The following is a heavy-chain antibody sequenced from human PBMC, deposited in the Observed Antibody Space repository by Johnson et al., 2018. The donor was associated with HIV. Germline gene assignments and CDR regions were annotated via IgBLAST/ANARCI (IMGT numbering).Heavy chain of an antibody. J-gene: IGHJ3*02. CDR1: GFTVSNKY. D-gene: IGHD3-22*01. CDR2: LSYDGSTH. V-gene: IGHV3-30*03. CDR3: ARVYYCDNKDGLDI. Sequence: QVQLVESGGGLVQPGGSLRLSCAASGFTVSNKYMRWVRQAPGNGLEWVASLSYDGSTHDYADSVNGRFTHSRDISKNLLYLQMNSLRTEDTAVYYCARVYYCDNKDGLDIWGQGTTVTVSS.